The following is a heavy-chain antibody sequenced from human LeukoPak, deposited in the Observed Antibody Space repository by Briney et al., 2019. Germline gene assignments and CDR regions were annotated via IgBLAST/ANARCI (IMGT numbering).Heavy chain of an antibody. CDR1: GYTFSTYY. CDR3: ARGPPNWGYDY. J-gene: IGHJ4*02. CDR2: TNTSGGST. D-gene: IGHD7-27*01. Sequence: GASVKVSCKASGYTFSTYYMHWVRQAPGQGLEWMGITNTSGGSTSYAQKFQGRVTMTRDTSTSTVYMELSSLRSEDTAVYYCARGPPNWGYDYWGPGTLVTVSS. V-gene: IGHV1-46*01.